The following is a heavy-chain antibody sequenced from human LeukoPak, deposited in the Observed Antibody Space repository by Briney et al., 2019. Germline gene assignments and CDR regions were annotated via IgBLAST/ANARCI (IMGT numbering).Heavy chain of an antibody. D-gene: IGHD1-26*01. CDR1: GGSISSSSYY. CDR3: ARHSGSRPGYYYMDV. CDR2: IYYSGST. J-gene: IGHJ6*03. V-gene: IGHV4-39*01. Sequence: SETLSLTCTVSGGSISSSSYYWGWIRQPPGKGLEWIGSIYYSGSTYYNPSLKSRVTISVDTSKNQFSLKLSSVTAAGTAVYYCARHSGSRPGYYYMDVWGKGATVTVSS.